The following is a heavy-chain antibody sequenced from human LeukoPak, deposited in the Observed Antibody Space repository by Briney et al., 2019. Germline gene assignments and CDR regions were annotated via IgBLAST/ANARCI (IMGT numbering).Heavy chain of an antibody. J-gene: IGHJ4*02. V-gene: IGHV3-33*06. CDR2: IWYDGSNK. Sequence: GGSLSLSCAASGFTLSSYGMHWVRQAPGKGLEWVAVIWYDGSNKYYADSVKGRFTISRDNSKNTLYLQMNSLRAEDTAVYYCAKYPVVAATTPNSIDYWGQGTLATVSS. CDR1: GFTLSSYG. D-gene: IGHD1-26*01. CDR3: AKYPVVAATTPNSIDY.